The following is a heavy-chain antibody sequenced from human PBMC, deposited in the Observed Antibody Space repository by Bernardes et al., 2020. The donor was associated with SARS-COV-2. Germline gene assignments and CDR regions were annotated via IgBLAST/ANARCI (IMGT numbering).Heavy chain of an antibody. V-gene: IGHV3-21*01. CDR1: GFPFSSYT. Sequence: GGFLRLSCAASGFPFSSYTINWFRQVRGKGLEWVSSISSSGSLIYYADSVKGRFTISRDNAKNSVYLQMNSLRVEDTAVYYCVREVSWGQGTLVTVSS. J-gene: IGHJ5*02. CDR3: VREVS. CDR2: ISSSGSLI.